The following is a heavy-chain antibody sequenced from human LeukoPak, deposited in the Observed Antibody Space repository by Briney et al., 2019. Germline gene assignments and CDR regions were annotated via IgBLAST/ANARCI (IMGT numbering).Heavy chain of an antibody. CDR1: GFTFSGYA. D-gene: IGHD3-10*01. CDR2: ISGSGGST. V-gene: IGHV3-23*01. J-gene: IGHJ4*02. CDR3: AKALSYGSGSYSPPDY. Sequence: PGGSLRLSCAASGFTFSGYAMSWVRQAPGKGLEWVSAISGSGGSTYYADSVKGRFTISRDNSKNTLYLQMNSLRAEDTAVYYCAKALSYGSGSYSPPDYWGQGTLVTVSS.